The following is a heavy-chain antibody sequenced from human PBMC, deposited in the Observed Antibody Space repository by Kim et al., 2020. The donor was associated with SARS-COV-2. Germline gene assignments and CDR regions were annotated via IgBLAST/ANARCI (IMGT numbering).Heavy chain of an antibody. J-gene: IGHJ4*02. CDR1: GFTFSSYS. CDR3: ARVSSSGVDYSNPTGY. V-gene: IGHV3-21*01. D-gene: IGHD4-4*01. Sequence: GGSLRLSCAASGFTFSSYSMNWVRQAPGKGLEWVSSISSSSSYIYYADSVKGRFTISRDNAKNSLYLQMNSLRAEDTAVYYCARVSSSGVDYSNPTGYWGQGTLVTVSS. CDR2: ISSSSSYI.